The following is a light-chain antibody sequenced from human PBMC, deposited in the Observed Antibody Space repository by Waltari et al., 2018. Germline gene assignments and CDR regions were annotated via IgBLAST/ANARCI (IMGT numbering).Light chain of an antibody. Sequence: QSALTQPASVSGSPGQSITISCTGTSSDVGGYNYVSWYQQHPGKAPKLLIYDVSNRASGVSNRVSGSKSGNTASLTISGLQAEDEADYYCSSYTSSSNYVFGTGTKVTVL. CDR3: SSYTSSSNYV. CDR1: SSDVGGYNY. V-gene: IGLV2-14*03. CDR2: DVS. J-gene: IGLJ1*01.